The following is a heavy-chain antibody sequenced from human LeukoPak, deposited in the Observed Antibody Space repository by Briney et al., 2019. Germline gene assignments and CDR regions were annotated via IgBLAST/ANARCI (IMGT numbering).Heavy chain of an antibody. CDR1: GGSITSTNY. J-gene: IGHJ4*02. Sequence: PSGTLSLTCGVSGGSITSTNYWTWVRQPPGKGLEWIGEVNLQGSTNYNPSLMGRVAISVDMSENHISLQLTSVTAADTAVYYCAREGGPYRPLDYSGQGTLITVSS. CDR3: AREGGPYRPLDY. V-gene: IGHV4-4*02. CDR2: VNLQGST.